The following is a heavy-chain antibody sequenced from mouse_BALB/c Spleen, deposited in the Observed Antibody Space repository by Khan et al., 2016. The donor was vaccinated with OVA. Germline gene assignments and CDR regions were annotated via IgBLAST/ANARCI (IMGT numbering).Heavy chain of an antibody. Sequence: VQLQESGAELVRPGASVKLSCKASGYIFTSYWIHWVKQRSGQGLEWIGRIYPGTDNTYYNENFKDKATLTADKSSSTAYMQLSSLKSEDSAVYFCPRDAALYSFDSWGQGTTPPVPS. J-gene: IGHJ2*01. D-gene: IGHD1-2*01. CDR1: GYIFTSYW. CDR3: PRDAALYSFDS. V-gene: IGHV1S132*01. CDR2: IYPGTDNT.